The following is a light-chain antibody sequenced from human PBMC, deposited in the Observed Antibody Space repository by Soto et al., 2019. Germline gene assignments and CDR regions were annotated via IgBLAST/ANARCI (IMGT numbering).Light chain of an antibody. CDR3: QQRSDWPPIT. V-gene: IGKV3-11*01. J-gene: IGKJ5*01. Sequence: EIVLTQSPATLSLSPGERATLSCRASQSVNKYLAWYRQKPGQPPRLLIYDASYRATGIPDRFSGSGSGTDFTLTISSLEPEDFAVYYCQQRSDWPPITFGQGTRLEMK. CDR2: DAS. CDR1: QSVNKY.